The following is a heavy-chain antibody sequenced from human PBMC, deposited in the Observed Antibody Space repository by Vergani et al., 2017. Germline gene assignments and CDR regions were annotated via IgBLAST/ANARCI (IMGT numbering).Heavy chain of an antibody. Sequence: QVQLVESGGGVVQPGRSLRLSCASSGFTFSTYGMHWVRQAPGKGLEWVAVIWYDGSNKYYADSVKGRFTISRDNSKNTLSLPMNSLRGEDTAVYYCAREPEGGSYYDSSGSQYYFEDWGQGTLVTGSS. D-gene: IGHD3-22*01. CDR3: AREPEGGSYYDSSGSQYYFED. CDR2: IWYDGSNK. V-gene: IGHV3-33*01. CDR1: GFTFSTYG. J-gene: IGHJ4*02.